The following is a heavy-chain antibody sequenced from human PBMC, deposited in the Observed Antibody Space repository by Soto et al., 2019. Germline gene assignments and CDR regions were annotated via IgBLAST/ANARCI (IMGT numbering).Heavy chain of an antibody. CDR2: ISYDGSNK. J-gene: IGHJ4*02. V-gene: IGHV3-30*18. CDR3: AKAGITIFGVVISHIDY. Sequence: LRLSCAGSGFTFSSYGMHWVRQAPVKVLEWVAVISYDGSNKYYADSVKGRFTISRDNSKNTLYLQMNSLRAEDTAVYYCAKAGITIFGVVISHIDYWGQGTLVTVSS. D-gene: IGHD3-3*01. CDR1: GFTFSSYG.